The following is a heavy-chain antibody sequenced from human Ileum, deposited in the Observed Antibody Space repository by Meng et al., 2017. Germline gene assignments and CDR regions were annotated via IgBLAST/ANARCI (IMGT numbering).Heavy chain of an antibody. Sequence: QVQLQESGRGLVRPSETLSLICTVSGGSVSRAGYQWGWIRQPPGKGLEWIGYASTNYNPSLKSRVTISLDTSRNQFSLSLSSVTAADTAVYYCARDHMGSLDYWGQGILVTVSS. CDR2: AST. D-gene: IGHD1-26*01. J-gene: IGHJ4*02. CDR1: GGSVSRAGYQ. CDR3: ARDHMGSLDY. V-gene: IGHV4-61*08.